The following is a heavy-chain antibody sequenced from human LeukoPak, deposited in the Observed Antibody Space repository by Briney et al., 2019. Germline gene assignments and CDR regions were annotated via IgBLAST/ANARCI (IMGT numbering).Heavy chain of an antibody. CDR2: IYSGGST. V-gene: IGHV3-53*05. D-gene: IGHD1-26*01. J-gene: IGHJ4*02. Sequence: GGSLRLSCAASGFTVSSNYMSWVRQAPGKGLEWVSVIYSGGSTYYADSVKGRFTISRDNSKNTLYLQMNSLRAEDTAVYYCARDLFAGATTSCDYWGQGTLVTVSS. CDR3: ARDLFAGATTSCDY. CDR1: GFTVSSNY.